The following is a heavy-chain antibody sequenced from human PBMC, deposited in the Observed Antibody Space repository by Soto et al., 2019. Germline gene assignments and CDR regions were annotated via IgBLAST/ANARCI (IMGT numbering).Heavy chain of an antibody. CDR1: GGSISSGGYY. V-gene: IGHV4-31*03. Sequence: PSETLSLTCTVSGGSISSGGYYWSWIRQHPGKGLEWIGYIYYSGSTYYNPSLKSRVTISVDTSKNQFSLKLSSVTAADTAVYYCARHLPRSYTLYYYYYMDVWGKGTTVTVSS. D-gene: IGHD2-2*02. CDR2: IYYSGST. CDR3: ARHLPRSYTLYYYYYMDV. J-gene: IGHJ6*03.